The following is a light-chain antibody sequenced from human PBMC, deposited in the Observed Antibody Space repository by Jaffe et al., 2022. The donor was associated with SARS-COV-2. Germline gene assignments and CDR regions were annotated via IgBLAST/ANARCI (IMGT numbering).Light chain of an antibody. J-gene: IGLJ3*02. V-gene: IGLV2-23*01. CDR2: DGN. Sequence: QSALTQPASVSGSPGQSITISCTGTSSDVGSYNLVSWYQQHPGKAPKLMIYDGNKRPSGVSNRFSGSKSGSTASLTISELQAEDEADYYCCSFAGSDTLLFGGGTKLTVL. CDR3: CSFAGSDTLL. CDR1: SSDVGSYNL.